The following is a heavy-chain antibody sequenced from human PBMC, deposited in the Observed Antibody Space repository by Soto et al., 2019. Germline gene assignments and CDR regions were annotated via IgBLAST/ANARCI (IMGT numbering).Heavy chain of an antibody. Sequence: GGSLRLSCAASGFTFSSYAMHWVRQAPGKGLEWVAVISYDGSNKYYADSVKGRFTISRDNSKNTLYLQMNSLRAEDTAVYYCAREDASYESSGPFPQFDYWGQGTLVTVSS. CDR1: GFTFSSYA. CDR2: ISYDGSNK. D-gene: IGHD3-22*01. CDR3: AREDASYESSGPFPQFDY. V-gene: IGHV3-30-3*01. J-gene: IGHJ4*02.